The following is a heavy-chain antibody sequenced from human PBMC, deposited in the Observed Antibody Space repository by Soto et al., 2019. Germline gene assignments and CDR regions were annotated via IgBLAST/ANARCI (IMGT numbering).Heavy chain of an antibody. CDR3: ARRPTARAS. V-gene: IGHV3-23*01. CDR2: ISASGGDT. CDR1: GFTFSTYA. J-gene: IGHJ5*02. Sequence: GGSLRLSCAASGFTFSTYAVAWVRQSPGKGLEWVSSISASGGDTWYADSVKGRFTISRDNSKNTLYLQMNSLRAEDTAVYYCARRPTARASWGQGTLVTVSS. D-gene: IGHD1-1*01.